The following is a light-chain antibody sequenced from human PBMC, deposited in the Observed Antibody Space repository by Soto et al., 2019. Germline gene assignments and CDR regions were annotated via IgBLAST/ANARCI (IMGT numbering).Light chain of an antibody. CDR2: GAS. CDR3: QQYGDSPL. Sequence: EIVLTQSPGTLSLSPGDRATLSCRASQSVRSSYLAWYQQKHGQAPRLLIYGASSSATGIPARFSGSGSGTDFTLTISRLEPEDFAVYYCQQYGDSPLFGPGTKVDIK. J-gene: IGKJ3*01. CDR1: QSVRSSY. V-gene: IGKV3-20*01.